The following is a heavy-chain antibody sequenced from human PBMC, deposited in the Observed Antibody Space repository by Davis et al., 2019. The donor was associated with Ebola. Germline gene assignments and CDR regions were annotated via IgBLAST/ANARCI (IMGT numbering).Heavy chain of an antibody. CDR3: ARDNDLGAFDI. Sequence: AASVKVSCKASGYTFTGYYMHWVRQTPGQGLEWMGWFNPKSGGTNYGQKFQGWVTMTRDTSISTAYMELSRLRSDDTAVYYCARDNDLGAFDIWGQGTMVTVSS. D-gene: IGHD3-3*01. CDR1: GYTFTGYY. V-gene: IGHV1-2*04. CDR2: FNPKSGGT. J-gene: IGHJ3*02.